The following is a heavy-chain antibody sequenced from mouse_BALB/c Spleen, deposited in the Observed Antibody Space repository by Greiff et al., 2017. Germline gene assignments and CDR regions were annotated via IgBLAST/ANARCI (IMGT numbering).Heavy chain of an antibody. V-gene: IGHV7-3*02. CDR1: GFTFTDYY. D-gene: IGHD1-2*01. Sequence: EVQLQESGGGLVQPGGSLRLSCATSGFTFTDYYMSWVRQPPGKALEWLGFIRNKANGYTTEYSASVKGRFTISRDNSQSILYLQMNTLRAEDSATYYCARDKDYGYAFDYWGQGTTLTVSS. CDR3: ARDKDYGYAFDY. J-gene: IGHJ2*01. CDR2: IRNKANGYTT.